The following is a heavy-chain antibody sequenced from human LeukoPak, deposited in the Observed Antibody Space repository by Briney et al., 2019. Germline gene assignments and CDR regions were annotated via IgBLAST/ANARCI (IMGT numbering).Heavy chain of an antibody. D-gene: IGHD2-15*01. CDR1: GSSISSYY. CDR3: ARATVAYYFDY. J-gene: IGHJ4*02. Sequence: SETLSLTCTVSGSSISSYYWSWIRQPPGKGLEWIGYIYYSGSTHYNPSLKSRVTISVDTSKNQFSLKLSSVTAADTAVYYCARATVAYYFDYWGQGTLVTVSS. V-gene: IGHV4-59*08. CDR2: IYYSGST.